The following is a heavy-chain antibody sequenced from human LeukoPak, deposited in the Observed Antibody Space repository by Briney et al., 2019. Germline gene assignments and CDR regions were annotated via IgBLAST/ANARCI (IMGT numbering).Heavy chain of an antibody. D-gene: IGHD3-9*01. CDR1: GFTFSSNS. J-gene: IGHJ4*02. CDR2: IYYSGST. Sequence: KPGGSLRLSCAASGFTFSSNSMSWVRQAPGKGLEWIGNIYYSGSTYYNPSLNSRVTISVDTSKNQFSLKLSSVTAADTAVYYCARLPQPSDILTAYANSFDYWGQGSLVTVSS. V-gene: IGHV4-39*01. CDR3: ARLPQPSDILTAYANSFDY.